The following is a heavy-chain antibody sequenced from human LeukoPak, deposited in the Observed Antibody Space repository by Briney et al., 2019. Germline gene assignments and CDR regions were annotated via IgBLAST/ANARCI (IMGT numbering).Heavy chain of an antibody. CDR3: VREYSSSSGRAFDY. Sequence: PGGPLRLSCAASGFTFSTYWMHWVRQAPGKGLVWVSRINTDGSNTNYADSVKGRFTISRDNAKNTLFLQMNSLRAEDTAVYYCVREYSSSSGRAFDYWGQGTLVTVSS. CDR1: GFTFSTYW. J-gene: IGHJ4*02. D-gene: IGHD6-6*01. V-gene: IGHV3-74*01. CDR2: INTDGSNT.